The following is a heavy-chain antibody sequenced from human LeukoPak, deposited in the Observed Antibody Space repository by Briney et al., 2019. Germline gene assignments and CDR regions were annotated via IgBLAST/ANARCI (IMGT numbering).Heavy chain of an antibody. V-gene: IGHV4-34*01. CDR1: GGSFSGYY. J-gene: IGHJ4*02. CDR3: ARGHLGRYLGAYYFDY. D-gene: IGHD3-9*01. Sequence: PSETLSLTCAVYGGSFSGYYWSWIRQPPGKGLEWIGEINHSGSTNYNPSLKSRVTISVDTSKNQFSLKLSSVTPADTAVYYCARGHLGRYLGAYYFDYWGQGTLVTVSS. CDR2: INHSGST.